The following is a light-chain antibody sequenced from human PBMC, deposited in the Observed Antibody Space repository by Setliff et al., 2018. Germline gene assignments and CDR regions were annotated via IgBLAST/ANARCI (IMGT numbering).Light chain of an antibody. J-gene: IGLJ1*01. CDR2: EVS. Sequence: QSALTQPASVSGSPRQSITISCTGTSSDVGDYKYVSWYQQLPGKAPKLIIFEVSNRPSGIPNRFSGSKSGNTASLSISGLQAEDEADYYCSSYTSLSTRVFGTGTKVTVL. CDR3: SSYTSLSTRV. CDR1: SSDVGDYKY. V-gene: IGLV2-14*01.